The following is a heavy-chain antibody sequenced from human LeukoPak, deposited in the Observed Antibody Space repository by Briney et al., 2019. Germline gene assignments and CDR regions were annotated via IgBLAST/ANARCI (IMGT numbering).Heavy chain of an antibody. CDR3: ARGGSDGYLFDY. Sequence: SETLSLTCTVSGGSIGSGTYPWGWIRQPPGKGLERIGSIYYSGSTYYNPSLKSRVTISLDTSKNQFSLKLSSVTAADTAVYYCARGGSDGYLFDYWGQGTLVTVSS. J-gene: IGHJ4*02. D-gene: IGHD5-24*01. CDR1: GGSIGSGTYP. V-gene: IGHV4-39*07. CDR2: IYYSGST.